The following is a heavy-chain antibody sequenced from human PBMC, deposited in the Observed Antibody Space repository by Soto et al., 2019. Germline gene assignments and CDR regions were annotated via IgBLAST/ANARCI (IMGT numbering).Heavy chain of an antibody. Sequence: SETLSLTCFVSGASISSTYWWSWVRQTPGKRLEWIGQIYHTGTTSYNPSLKTRLTISVDKSKNQFSLKLSSVTAADTAVYYCARVYSGSYSDSWGRGTLVTVSS. CDR1: GASISSTYW. CDR2: IYHTGTT. V-gene: IGHV4-4*02. J-gene: IGHJ4*02. CDR3: ARVYSGSYSDS. D-gene: IGHD1-26*01.